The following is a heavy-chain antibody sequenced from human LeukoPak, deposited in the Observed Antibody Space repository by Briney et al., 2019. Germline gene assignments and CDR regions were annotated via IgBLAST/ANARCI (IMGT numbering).Heavy chain of an antibody. CDR2: INPSGGST. J-gene: IGHJ6*03. Sequence: ASVKVSCKASGYTFTSYYMHWVRQAPGQGLEWMGIINPSGGSTSYAQKLQGRVTMTTDTSTSTAYMELRSLRSDDTAVYYCARVLVLRFLEWLPPGYMDVWGKGTTVTVSS. D-gene: IGHD3-3*01. V-gene: IGHV1-46*01. CDR3: ARVLVLRFLEWLPPGYMDV. CDR1: GYTFTSYY.